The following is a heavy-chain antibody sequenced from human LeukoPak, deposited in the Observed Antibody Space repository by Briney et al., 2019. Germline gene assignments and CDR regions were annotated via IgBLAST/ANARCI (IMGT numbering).Heavy chain of an antibody. D-gene: IGHD2-2*01. CDR3: AKLLVVPAARDAFDI. CDR2: ISGSGGST. CDR1: GFTFSSYA. Sequence: GGSLRLSCAASGFTFSSYAMSWVRQAPGKGLEWVSAISGSGGSTYYADSVKGRFTISRDNAKNSLYLQMNSLRAEDTAVYYCAKLLVVPAARDAFDIWGQGTMVTVSS. J-gene: IGHJ3*02. V-gene: IGHV3-23*01.